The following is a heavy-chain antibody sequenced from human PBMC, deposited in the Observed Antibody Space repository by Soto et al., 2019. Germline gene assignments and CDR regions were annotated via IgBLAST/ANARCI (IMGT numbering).Heavy chain of an antibody. D-gene: IGHD2-2*01. CDR1: GLTFSNYW. V-gene: IGHV3-7*01. CDR2: INQDGSES. Sequence: EVQLVESGGGLVQPGGSLRLSCVVSGLTFSNYWMSWVRQAPGKGLEWVANINQDGSESYYVDSVKGRFTISRDNAKNSLYLQMTSLRAEDTAVYSCARPARECSSPGCANWGQGTLVTVSS. J-gene: IGHJ4*02. CDR3: ARPARECSSPGCAN.